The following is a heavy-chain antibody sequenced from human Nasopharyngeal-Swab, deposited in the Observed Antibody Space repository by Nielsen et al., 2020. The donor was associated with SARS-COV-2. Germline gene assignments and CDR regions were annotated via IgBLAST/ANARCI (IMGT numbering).Heavy chain of an antibody. V-gene: IGHV1-2*06. J-gene: IGHJ3*02. D-gene: IGHD3-22*01. CDR2: INPNSGGT. CDR3: ARDRGTSDYDSSGYDAFDI. Sequence: WVRQAPGQGLEWMGRINPNSGGTNYAQEFQGRVTMTRDTSISTAYMELSRLRSDDTAVYYCARDRGTSDYDSSGYDAFDIWGQGTMVTVSS.